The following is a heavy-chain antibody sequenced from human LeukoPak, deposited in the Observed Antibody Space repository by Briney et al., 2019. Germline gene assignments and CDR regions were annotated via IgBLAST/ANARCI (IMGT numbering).Heavy chain of an antibody. J-gene: IGHJ6*02. CDR3: ARDWVVVVPAAITYYYGMDV. CDR2: TYYRSKWYN. Sequence: SQTLSLTCAISGDSVSSNSAAWNWIRQSPSRGLKWLGRTYYRSKWYNDYAVSVKSRITINPDTSKNQFSLQLNSVTPEDTAVYYCARDWVVVVPAAITYYYGMDVWGQGTTVTVSS. D-gene: IGHD2-2*01. CDR1: GDSVSSNSAA. V-gene: IGHV6-1*01.